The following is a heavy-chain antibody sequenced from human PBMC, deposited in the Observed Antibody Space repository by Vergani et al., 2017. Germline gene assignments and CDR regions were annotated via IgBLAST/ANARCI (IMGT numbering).Heavy chain of an antibody. CDR2: TWYDGNNK. Sequence: QVQLVESGGGVVQPGRSLRLSCAASGCTFNQYGMHWVRQAPGQGLEWVAVTWYDGNNKQYADSVKGRFTISRDNSKSTMYLQMNSLRDEYTGVYYCARDLRLLYNRFDPWGQGTLVTVSS. J-gene: IGHJ5*02. CDR3: ARDLRLLYNRFDP. D-gene: IGHD1-14*01. CDR1: GCTFNQYG. V-gene: IGHV3-33*01.